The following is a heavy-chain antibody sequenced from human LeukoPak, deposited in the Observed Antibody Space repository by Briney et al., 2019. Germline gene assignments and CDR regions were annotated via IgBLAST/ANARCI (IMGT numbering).Heavy chain of an antibody. V-gene: IGHV3-7*01. D-gene: IGHD2-2*01. Sequence: GGSLRPSCAASGFTFSSYWMSWVRQAPGKGLEWVANIKQDGSEKYYVDSVKGRFTISRDNAKNSLYLQMNSLRAEDTAVYYCAREGTSCYVDYWGQGTLVTVSS. CDR2: IKQDGSEK. J-gene: IGHJ4*02. CDR1: GFTFSSYW. CDR3: AREGTSCYVDY.